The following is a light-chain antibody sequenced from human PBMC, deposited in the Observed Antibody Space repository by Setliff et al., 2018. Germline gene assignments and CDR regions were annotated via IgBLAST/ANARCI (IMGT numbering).Light chain of an antibody. CDR2: EDD. CDR3: QSYDNSNPYV. CDR1: SGSIASNY. J-gene: IGLJ1*01. V-gene: IGLV6-57*01. Sequence: NFMLTQPHSVSESPGKTVTISRTRSSGSIASNYVQWYQQRPGSSPTSVIYEDDQRPSGVPDRFSGSIDSSSNSASLTISGPKTEDEADYYCQSYDNSNPYVFGTGTKVTVL.